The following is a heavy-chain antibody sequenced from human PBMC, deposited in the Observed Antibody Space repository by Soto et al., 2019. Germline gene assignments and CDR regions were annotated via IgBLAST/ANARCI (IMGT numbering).Heavy chain of an antibody. CDR3: AKDYASNWYWYFDP. J-gene: IGHJ5*02. V-gene: IGHV3-23*01. Sequence: GCLSLYSAASGFSFSNFAMSWVRQAPGTGLEWVSSISGSFDTTYYLDSVKGRFTISRDNSKNTLYLHINSLGAEDTAVYFCAKDYASNWYWYFDPWGQGTMVTVSS. CDR2: ISGSFDTT. D-gene: IGHD6-13*01. CDR1: GFSFSNFA.